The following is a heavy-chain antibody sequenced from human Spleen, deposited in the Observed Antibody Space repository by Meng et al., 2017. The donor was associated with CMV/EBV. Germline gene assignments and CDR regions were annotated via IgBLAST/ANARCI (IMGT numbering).Heavy chain of an antibody. V-gene: IGHV3-23*01. Sequence: GESLKISCAASGFTFSSYAMSWVRQAPGKGLEWVSAISGSGGSTYYADSVKGRFTISRDNSKNTLYLQMNNLRTEDTAVYFCARERTVTTNYYYFGMDVWGQGTTVTVSS. D-gene: IGHD4-11*01. CDR2: ISGSGGST. J-gene: IGHJ6*02. CDR3: ARERTVTTNYYYFGMDV. CDR1: GFTFSSYA.